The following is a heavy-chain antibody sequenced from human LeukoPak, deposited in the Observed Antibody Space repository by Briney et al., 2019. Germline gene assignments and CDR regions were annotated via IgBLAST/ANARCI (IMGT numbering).Heavy chain of an antibody. V-gene: IGHV1-58*01. CDR1: GYTPGSA. CDR2: IVVASGHT. Sequence: ASVKVSCKASGYTPGSAVQWVRQARGQRLEWIGWIVVASGHTNYAQKLQGRVTITRDMSTNTDYMELSSLRSEDTAVYYCARVVSHVTGFDPWGQGTLVTVSS. J-gene: IGHJ5*02. CDR3: ARVVSHVTGFDP. D-gene: IGHD2-2*01.